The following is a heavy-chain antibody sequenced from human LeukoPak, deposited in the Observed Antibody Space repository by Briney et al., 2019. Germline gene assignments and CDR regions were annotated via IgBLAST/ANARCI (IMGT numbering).Heavy chain of an antibody. CDR3: ERQGGGGRAFDI. CDR2: IHYSGST. CDR1: GASISSHY. Sequence: PSETLSLTCSVSGASISSHYWSWIRQPPGKGLEWIGYIHYSGSTNCNPSLKSRVTISLDTSKNQFSLNLRSVTAADTAVYYCERQGGGGRAFDIWGQGTMVTVSS. D-gene: IGHD1-26*01. J-gene: IGHJ3*02. V-gene: IGHV4-59*08.